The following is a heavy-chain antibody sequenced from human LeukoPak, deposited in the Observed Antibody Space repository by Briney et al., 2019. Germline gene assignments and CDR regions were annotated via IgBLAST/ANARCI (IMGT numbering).Heavy chain of an antibody. D-gene: IGHD3-16*01. CDR1: GDSISTYQ. Sequence: KPSETVSLTCTVSGDSISTYQWSWIRQPPGKGLEWIGYISYSGGTIYNPSLRSRVTISIDTSKNQFSLKLSSVTAADTAVYYCARVGRGDHTWGSYSFDYWGQGALVTVSS. V-gene: IGHV4-59*01. J-gene: IGHJ4*02. CDR2: ISYSGGT. CDR3: ARVGRGDHTWGSYSFDY.